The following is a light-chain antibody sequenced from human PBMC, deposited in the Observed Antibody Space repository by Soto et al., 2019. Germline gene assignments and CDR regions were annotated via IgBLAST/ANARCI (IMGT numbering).Light chain of an antibody. CDR3: QKYNDWPPSWT. J-gene: IGKJ1*01. V-gene: IGKV3-15*01. CDR1: QSISSN. CDR2: GVS. Sequence: EIVMTQSPATLSVSPGERVTLSCRASQSISSNLAWHQQRPGQAPRLLIYGVSTRATGIPARFSGSGSGTEFTHTISSLQSEDFAVYYCQKYNDWPPSWTFGQGTKVDIK.